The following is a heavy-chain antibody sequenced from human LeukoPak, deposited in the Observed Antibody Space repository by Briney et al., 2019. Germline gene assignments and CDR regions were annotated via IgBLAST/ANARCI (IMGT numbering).Heavy chain of an antibody. V-gene: IGHV3-66*02. Sequence: GGSLRLSCVASGVTVSGKYMSWVRQAPGKGLEWVSLIYSGGSTYYADSVKGRFTISRDNSKNTLYLQMNSLSTEETAVYYCARVKDFPYYYYMDVWGKGTTVTVSS. CDR1: GVTVSGKY. CDR3: ARVKDFPYYYYMDV. J-gene: IGHJ6*03. CDR2: IYSGGST.